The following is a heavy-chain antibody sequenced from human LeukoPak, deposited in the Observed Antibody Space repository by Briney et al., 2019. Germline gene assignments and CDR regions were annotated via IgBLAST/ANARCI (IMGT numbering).Heavy chain of an antibody. CDR3: AKMTVSYDSSGYYYVEIPDAFDI. CDR2: ISGSGVST. D-gene: IGHD3-22*01. V-gene: IGHV3-23*01. Sequence: PGGSLRLSCAASGFTFSSYAMSWVRQAPGKGLEWVSAISGSGVSTYYADSVKGRFTISRDNSKNTLYLQMNSLRAEDTAVYYCAKMTVSYDSSGYYYVEIPDAFDIWGQGTMVTVSS. J-gene: IGHJ3*02. CDR1: GFTFSSYA.